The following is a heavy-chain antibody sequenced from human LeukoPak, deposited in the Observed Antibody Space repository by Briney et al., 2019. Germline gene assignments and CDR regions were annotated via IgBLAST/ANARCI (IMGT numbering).Heavy chain of an antibody. CDR3: ARGRVTIFGVVTLRGEFDP. V-gene: IGHV1-2*02. D-gene: IGHD3-3*01. CDR2: INPNSGGT. Sequence: ASVKVSCKASGYTFTGYYMHWVRQAPGQGLEWMGWINPNSGGTNYAQKFQGRVTMTRDTPISTAYMELSRLRSDDTAVYYRARGRVTIFGVVTLRGEFDPWGQGTLVTVSS. CDR1: GYTFTGYY. J-gene: IGHJ5*02.